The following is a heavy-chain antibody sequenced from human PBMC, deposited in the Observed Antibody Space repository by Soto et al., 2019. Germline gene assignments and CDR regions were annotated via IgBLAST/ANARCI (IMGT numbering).Heavy chain of an antibody. CDR1: GFTFSSDW. J-gene: IGHJ3*02. CDR2: IYSGGST. CDR3: ARVDPSLLAFDI. V-gene: IGHV3-53*04. Sequence: GGSLRLSCVASGFTFSSDWMHCVRQAPGKGLEWVSVIYSGGSTYYADSVKGRFTISRHNSKNTLYLQMNSLRAEDTAVYYCARVDPSLLAFDIWGQGTMVTVSS. D-gene: IGHD3-3*01.